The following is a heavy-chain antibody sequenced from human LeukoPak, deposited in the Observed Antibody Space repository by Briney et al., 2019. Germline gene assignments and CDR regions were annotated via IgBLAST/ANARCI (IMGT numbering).Heavy chain of an antibody. CDR2: IYSGGST. Sequence: GGSLRLSCAASGFTVSSNYMSWVRQAPGKGLEWVSVIYSGGSTYYADSVKGRFTNSRHNSKNTLYLQMNSLRAEDTAVYYRARLYDSSGYYDFWGQGTLVTVSS. CDR1: GFTVSSNY. CDR3: ARLYDSSGYYDF. D-gene: IGHD3-22*01. V-gene: IGHV3-53*04. J-gene: IGHJ4*02.